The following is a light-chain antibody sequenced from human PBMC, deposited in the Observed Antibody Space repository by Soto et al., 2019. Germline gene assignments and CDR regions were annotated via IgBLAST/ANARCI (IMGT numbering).Light chain of an antibody. V-gene: IGKV3-20*01. CDR3: QQYGSSFT. CDR1: QSVSYY. Sequence: IGLTQSPGTLSLSPGERATLSCRASQSVSYYLAWYQQKPGQAPRLLIYDASSRATGVPDRFSGSGSGTDFTLTISRLEPEDFAVYYCQQYGSSFTFGQGTRLEIK. CDR2: DAS. J-gene: IGKJ5*01.